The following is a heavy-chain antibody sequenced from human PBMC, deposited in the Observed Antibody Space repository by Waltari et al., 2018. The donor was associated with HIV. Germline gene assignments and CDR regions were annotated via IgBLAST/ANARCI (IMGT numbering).Heavy chain of an antibody. Sequence: EVQLVESGGGLVQPGGSLRLSCAASGFTFSNYWMPWVRHAPGKGRVWVSRVNSDGNSINYADSVKGRFNISRDNAKNTLYLQMNSLRAEDTAVYYCVREGPDIDPDYDAFDIWGQGTMVTVSS. CDR1: GFTFSNYW. D-gene: IGHD4-17*01. CDR2: VNSDGNSI. J-gene: IGHJ3*02. V-gene: IGHV3-74*01. CDR3: VREGPDIDPDYDAFDI.